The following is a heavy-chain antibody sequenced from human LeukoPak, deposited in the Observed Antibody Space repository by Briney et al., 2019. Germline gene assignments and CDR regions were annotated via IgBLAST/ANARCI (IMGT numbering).Heavy chain of an antibody. Sequence: GGSLRLSCAASGFTFSSYWMSWVRQAPGKGLEWVANIKQDGSEKYYVDSVKGRFTISRDNAKNSLYLQMNSLRVEDTAVYYCAREGYLGYRTAFDIWGQGTMVTVSS. CDR1: GFTFSSYW. J-gene: IGHJ3*02. V-gene: IGHV3-7*01. CDR3: AREGYLGYRTAFDI. D-gene: IGHD5-24*01. CDR2: IKQDGSEK.